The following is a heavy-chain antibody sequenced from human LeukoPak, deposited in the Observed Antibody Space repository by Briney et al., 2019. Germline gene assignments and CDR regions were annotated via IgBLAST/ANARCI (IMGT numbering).Heavy chain of an antibody. J-gene: IGHJ6*02. CDR3: ARDPLSYCSSTSCHGYYYGMDV. V-gene: IGHV1-18*01. D-gene: IGHD2-2*01. CDR1: GGTFSSYA. CDR2: ISAYNGNT. Sequence: ASVKVSCKDSGGTFSSYAISWVRQAPGQGLEWMGWISAYNGNTNYAQKLQGRVTMTTDTSTSTAYMELRSLRSDDTAVYCCARDPLSYCSSTSCHGYYYGMDVWGQGTTVTVSS.